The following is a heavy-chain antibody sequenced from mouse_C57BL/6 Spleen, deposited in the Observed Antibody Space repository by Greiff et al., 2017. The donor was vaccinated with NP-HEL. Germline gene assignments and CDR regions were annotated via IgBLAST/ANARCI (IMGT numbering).Heavy chain of an antibody. V-gene: IGHV1-69*01. D-gene: IGHD1-1*01. J-gene: IGHJ3*01. CDR1: GYTFTSYW. CDR3: ARYGYGSAWFAY. Sequence: QVQLKQSGAELVMPGASVKLSCKASGYTFTSYWMHWVKQRPGQGLEWIGEIDPSDSYTNYNQKFKGKSTLTVDKSSSTAYMQLSSLTSEDSAVYYCARYGYGSAWFAYWGQGTLVTVSA. CDR2: IDPSDSYT.